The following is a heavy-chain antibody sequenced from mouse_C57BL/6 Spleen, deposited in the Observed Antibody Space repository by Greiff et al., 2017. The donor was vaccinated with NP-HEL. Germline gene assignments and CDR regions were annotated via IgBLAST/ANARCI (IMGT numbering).Heavy chain of an antibody. CDR1: GYTFTSYW. Sequence: QVQLQQPGAELVKPGASVKLSCKASGYTFTSYWMHWVKQRPGRGLEWIGRIDPNSGGTKYNEKFKSKATLTVDKPSSTAYMQLSSLTSEDSAVYYCAVGYSNGHYYAMDYWGQGTSVTVSS. J-gene: IGHJ4*01. CDR3: AVGYSNGHYYAMDY. CDR2: IDPNSGGT. V-gene: IGHV1-72*01. D-gene: IGHD2-5*01.